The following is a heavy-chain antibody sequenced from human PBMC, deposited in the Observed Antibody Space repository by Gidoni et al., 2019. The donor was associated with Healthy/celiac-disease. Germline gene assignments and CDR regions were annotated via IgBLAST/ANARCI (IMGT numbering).Heavy chain of an antibody. CDR3: ARGQYDYVSASPIDY. D-gene: IGHD3-16*01. Sequence: QVQLVLPGAEVKTPAASVKVSCKASGYTFTSYEINWVRQASGQGLEWMGWMNTNSGNTGYARKCQGRITMTRNTSISTAYMELSSLRSEDTAVDYCARGQYDYVSASPIDYWGQGTLVTVSS. J-gene: IGHJ4*02. CDR1: GYTFTSYE. V-gene: IGHV1-8*01. CDR2: MNTNSGNT.